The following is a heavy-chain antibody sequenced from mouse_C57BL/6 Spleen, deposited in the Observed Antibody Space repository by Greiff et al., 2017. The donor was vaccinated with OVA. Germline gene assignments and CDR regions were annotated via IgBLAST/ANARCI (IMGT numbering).Heavy chain of an antibody. Sequence: QVQLQQPGAELVKPGASVKLSCKASGYTFTSYWITWVKQRPGQGLEWIGDIYPGSGSTNYNEKFKSKATLTVETSSSTAYMQRSSLTADDSAVYCCTGEGGSPCSMDDWGQGTSVTVSS. CDR1: GYTFTSYW. CDR2: IYPGSGST. D-gene: IGHD1-1*01. J-gene: IGHJ4*01. V-gene: IGHV1-55*01. CDR3: TGEGGSPCSMDD.